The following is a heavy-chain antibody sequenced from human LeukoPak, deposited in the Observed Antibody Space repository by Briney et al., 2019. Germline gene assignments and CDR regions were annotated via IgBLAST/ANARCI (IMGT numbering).Heavy chain of an antibody. Sequence: SETLSLTCTVSGGSISSYYWSWIRQPAGKGLEWIGRIYTTGSTDYNPSLKSRVTMSVDTSKNQFSLKLSSVTAADTAVYYCVRDCGNFEIDYWGQGTLVTVSS. D-gene: IGHD1-26*01. J-gene: IGHJ4*02. V-gene: IGHV4-4*07. CDR1: GGSISSYY. CDR3: VRDCGNFEIDY. CDR2: IYTTGST.